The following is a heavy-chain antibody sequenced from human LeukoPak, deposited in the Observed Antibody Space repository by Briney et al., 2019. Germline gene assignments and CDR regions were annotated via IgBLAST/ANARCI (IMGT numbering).Heavy chain of an antibody. V-gene: IGHV4-4*07. CDR2: IYTSGST. CDR1: GGSISSYY. Sequence: SETLSLTCTVSGGSISSYYWSWIRQPAGKGLEWIGRIYTSGSTNYNPSLKSRVTMSVDTSKNQFSLKLSSVTAADTAVYYCVRENYSSGWYGIIDYWGQGTLVTVSS. D-gene: IGHD6-19*01. J-gene: IGHJ4*02. CDR3: VRENYSSGWYGIIDY.